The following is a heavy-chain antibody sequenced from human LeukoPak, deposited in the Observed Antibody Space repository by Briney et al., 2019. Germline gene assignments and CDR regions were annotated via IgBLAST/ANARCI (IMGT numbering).Heavy chain of an antibody. J-gene: IGHJ4*02. CDR2: IYTSGST. Sequence: SETLSLTCTVSGVSISSYYWSWLRQPPGKGLEGIGYIYTSGSTNYNPSLKSRVTISVDTSKNQFSLKLISVTAADTAVYYCARLRRDILTGYYQYFDYWGQGTLVTVSS. D-gene: IGHD3-9*01. V-gene: IGHV4-4*09. CDR3: ARLRRDILTGYYQYFDY. CDR1: GVSISSYY.